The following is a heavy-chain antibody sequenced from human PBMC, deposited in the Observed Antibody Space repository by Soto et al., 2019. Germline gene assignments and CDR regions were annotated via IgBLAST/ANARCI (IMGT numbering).Heavy chain of an antibody. CDR1: GYTVTSYA. V-gene: IGHV1-3*05. CDR3: ARVGSPADP. Sequence: QVQLVQSGAEEKKPGASVKVSCKASGYTVTSYAMHWVRQAPGPRREWMGWINAGKGNTKYSQKFQGRVTITRDTSASTAYMELSSLRSEDTAGYYCARVGSPADPWGQGTLVTVS. CDR2: INAGKGNT. J-gene: IGHJ5*02.